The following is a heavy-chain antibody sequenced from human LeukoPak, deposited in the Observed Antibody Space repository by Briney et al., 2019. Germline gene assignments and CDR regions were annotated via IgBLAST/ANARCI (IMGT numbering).Heavy chain of an antibody. J-gene: IGHJ4*02. V-gene: IGHV3-53*04. D-gene: IGHD4-4*01. CDR1: GFTVSSNY. CDR2: IYSGGST. Sequence: GGSLRLSCAASGFTVSSNYMSWVRQAPGKGLEWVSVIYSGGSTYYADSVKGRFTISRHNSKNTLYLQMNSLRAEDAAVYYCAGTTVTRKHLYFDYWGQGTLVTVSS. CDR3: AGTTVTRKHLYFDY.